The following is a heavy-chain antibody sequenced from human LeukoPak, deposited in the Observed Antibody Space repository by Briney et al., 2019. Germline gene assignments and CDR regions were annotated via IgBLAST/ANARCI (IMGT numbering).Heavy chain of an antibody. Sequence: GGSLRLSCEASGFTFGSHAMYWVRQAPGKGLEWVAGIFGSGGSPHYADSVKGRFTISRDNSRNTVYLQINSLRVEDTAVYYCGKTTVGYSSGQKPAWPVDYWGQGTLVTVSS. V-gene: IGHV3-23*01. CDR3: GKTTVGYSSGQKPAWPVDY. D-gene: IGHD5-18*01. CDR1: GFTFGSHA. CDR2: IFGSGGSP. J-gene: IGHJ4*02.